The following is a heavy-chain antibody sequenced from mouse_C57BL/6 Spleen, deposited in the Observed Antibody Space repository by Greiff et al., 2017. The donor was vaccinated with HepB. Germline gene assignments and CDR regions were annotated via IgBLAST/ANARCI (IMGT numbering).Heavy chain of an antibody. V-gene: IGHV1-64*01. Sequence: QVQLQQSGAELVKPGASVKLSCKASGYTFTSYWMHWVKQRPGQGLEWIGMIHPNSGSTNYNEKFKSKATLTVDKSSSTAYMQLSSLTSEDSAVYYCARSSIYYGNQGYFDYWGQGTTLTVSS. CDR1: GYTFTSYW. J-gene: IGHJ2*01. CDR3: ARSSIYYGNQGYFDY. CDR2: IHPNSGST. D-gene: IGHD2-1*01.